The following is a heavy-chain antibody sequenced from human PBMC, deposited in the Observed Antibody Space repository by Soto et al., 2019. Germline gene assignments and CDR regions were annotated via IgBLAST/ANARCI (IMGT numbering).Heavy chain of an antibody. V-gene: IGHV4-31*03. CDR1: GGSISSGGYY. D-gene: IGHD7-27*01. CDR3: VRSHWGYYFDY. Sequence: SETLSLTCTVSGGSISSGGYYWSWIRQHPGKGLEWIGYIYYSGSTYYNPSLKSRVTISVDTSKNQFSLKLSSVTAADTAVYYCVRSHWGYYFDYWGQGTLVTVSS. J-gene: IGHJ4*02. CDR2: IYYSGST.